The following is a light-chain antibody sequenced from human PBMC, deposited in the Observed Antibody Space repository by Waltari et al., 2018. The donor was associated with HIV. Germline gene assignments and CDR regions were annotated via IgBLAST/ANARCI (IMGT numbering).Light chain of an antibody. Sequence: QSALTQPRSVSGSPGQSVTIPRPGTSLDLGVYIYLSWYQQHPGKAPKLMIYDVSKRPSGVPDRFSGSKSGNTASLTISGLQAEDEADYYCCSYAGSYTGVFGGGTKLTVL. J-gene: IGLJ2*01. V-gene: IGLV2-11*01. CDR1: SLDLGVYIY. CDR3: CSYAGSYTGV. CDR2: DVS.